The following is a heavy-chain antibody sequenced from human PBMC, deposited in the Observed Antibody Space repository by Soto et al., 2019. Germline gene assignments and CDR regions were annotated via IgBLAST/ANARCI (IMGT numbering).Heavy chain of an antibody. J-gene: IGHJ4*02. CDR1: GVTFSSYW. Sequence: EVQLVGSGGGLVQPGGSLRLSCAAAGVTFSSYWMSWVRQAPGQGLEWVANIKQAGSEQYYVDSVKGRFTISRDNAKNSLYLQMNSLSAKDTAVYYCARASVWGRIFDYWGQGTLVTVSS. CDR3: ARASVWGRIFDY. V-gene: IGHV3-7*03. D-gene: IGHD6-19*01. CDR2: IKQAGSEQ.